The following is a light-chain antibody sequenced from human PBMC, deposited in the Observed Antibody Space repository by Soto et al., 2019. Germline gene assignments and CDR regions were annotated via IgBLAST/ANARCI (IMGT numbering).Light chain of an antibody. V-gene: IGKV1-9*01. CDR3: QQLNRYPRT. Sequence: IQLTQSPSSLSASVGDTVTITCRDCPAIHRYLAWYQQKPGKAPKLLIYAASTLQSGVPSVFSGGGSGTDFTLTISSXQPGDFATYYCQQLNRYPRTFGGGTKVDIK. CDR2: AAS. CDR1: PAIHRY. J-gene: IGKJ4*01.